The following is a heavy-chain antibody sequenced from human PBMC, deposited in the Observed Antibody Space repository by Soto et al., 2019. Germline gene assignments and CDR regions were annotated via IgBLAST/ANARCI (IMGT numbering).Heavy chain of an antibody. J-gene: IGHJ6*03. Sequence: SVKVSCKASGGTFSSYTISRVRQAPGQGLEWMGRIIPILGIANYAQKFQGRVTITADKSTSTAYMELSSLRSEDTAVYYCARDRRLLLLDYYYYYMDVWGKGTTVTVSS. CDR2: IIPILGIA. CDR3: ARDRRLLLLDYYYYYMDV. CDR1: GGTFSSYT. D-gene: IGHD2-15*01. V-gene: IGHV1-69*04.